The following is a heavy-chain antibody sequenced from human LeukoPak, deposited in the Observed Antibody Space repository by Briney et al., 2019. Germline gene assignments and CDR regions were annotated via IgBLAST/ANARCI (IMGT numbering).Heavy chain of an antibody. Sequence: EASVKVSCKASGYTFTSHGISWVRQAPGQGLEWMGWISAYNGNTNYAQKFQGRVTMTTDTSTSTAYMELRSLRSDDTAVYYCASARAAAGPEGYYYYMDVWGKGTTVTVSS. CDR1: GYTFTSHG. D-gene: IGHD6-13*01. J-gene: IGHJ6*03. CDR2: ISAYNGNT. CDR3: ASARAAAGPEGYYYYMDV. V-gene: IGHV1-18*01.